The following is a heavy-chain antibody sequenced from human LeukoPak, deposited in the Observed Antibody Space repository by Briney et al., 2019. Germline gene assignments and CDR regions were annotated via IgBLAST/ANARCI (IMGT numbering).Heavy chain of an antibody. CDR3: ARVRWAAGDAFDI. Sequence: SETLSLTCTVSGGSISSSSYYWGWIRQPPGKGLEWIGSIYYSGSTYYNPSLKSRVTISVDTSKNQFSLKLSSVTAADTAVYYCARVRWAAGDAFDIWGQGTMVTVSS. J-gene: IGHJ3*02. CDR2: IYYSGST. CDR1: GGSISSSSYY. V-gene: IGHV4-39*07. D-gene: IGHD6-13*01.